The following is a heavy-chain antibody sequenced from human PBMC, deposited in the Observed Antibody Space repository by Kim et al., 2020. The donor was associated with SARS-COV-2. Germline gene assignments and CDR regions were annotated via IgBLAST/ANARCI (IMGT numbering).Heavy chain of an antibody. D-gene: IGHD2-2*02. V-gene: IGHV3-30*02. J-gene: IGHJ5*02. Sequence: KGRFTISRENSKNTLYLQMNSLRAEDKAVYYCAKDVGYCSSTSCYTWFDPWGQGTLVTVSS. CDR3: AKDVGYCSSTSCYTWFDP.